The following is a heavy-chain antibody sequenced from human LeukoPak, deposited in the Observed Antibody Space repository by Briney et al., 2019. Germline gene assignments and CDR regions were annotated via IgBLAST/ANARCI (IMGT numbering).Heavy chain of an antibody. Sequence: SEALSLTCTVSGGSISTYYWSWIRQPPGKGLEWIGYIYYSGKTNYNPSLKSRVTISVDTSKNHFSLKLSSVTAADTAVYYCARVRRVLITTNDAFDVWGQGTMVTVSS. CDR1: GGSISTYY. V-gene: IGHV4-59*01. D-gene: IGHD3-22*01. CDR2: IYYSGKT. CDR3: ARVRRVLITTNDAFDV. J-gene: IGHJ3*01.